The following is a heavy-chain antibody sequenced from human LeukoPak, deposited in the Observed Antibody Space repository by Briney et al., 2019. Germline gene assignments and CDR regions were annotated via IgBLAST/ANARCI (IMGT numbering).Heavy chain of an antibody. CDR1: GFTFSSYA. V-gene: IGHV3-23*01. CDR2: ISGSGGST. CDR3: VKATSDSSGYYYSIYFDY. Sequence: GGSLRLSCAASGFTFSSYAMSWVRQAPGKGLEWVSAISGSGGSTYYADSVKGRFTISRDNSKNTLYLQMNSLRAEDTAVYYCVKATSDSSGYYYSIYFDYWGQGTLVTVSS. D-gene: IGHD3-22*01. J-gene: IGHJ4*02.